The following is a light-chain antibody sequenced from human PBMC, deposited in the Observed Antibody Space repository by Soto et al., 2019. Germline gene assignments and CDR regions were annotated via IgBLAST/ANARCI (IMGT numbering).Light chain of an antibody. CDR3: QQYGGSHPYT. V-gene: IGKV3-20*01. CDR2: GAS. CDR1: QSVSSSY. J-gene: IGKJ2*01. Sequence: EIVLTHSPGTLSLSPGERATLSCRASQSVSSSYLAWYQQKPGQAPRLLIYGASSRATGIPDRFSGSGSGTDFILTISRLEPEDFAVYYCQQYGGSHPYTFGQGTKLEIK.